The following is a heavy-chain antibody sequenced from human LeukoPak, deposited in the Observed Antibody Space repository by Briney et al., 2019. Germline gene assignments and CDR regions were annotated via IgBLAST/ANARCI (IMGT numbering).Heavy chain of an antibody. CDR2: ISADGSVT. CDR1: GFTSSRYW. Sequence: PGGSLRLSCAGSGFTSSRYWMHWVRQTPGKGLVWVSCISADGSVTRYADSVKGRFTISRDNTKSTLYLQMHSLRAEDTAVYYCATAGGDGSRMGFDPWGQGTLVTVSS. CDR3: ATAGGDGSRMGFDP. J-gene: IGHJ5*02. D-gene: IGHD2-15*01. V-gene: IGHV3-74*01.